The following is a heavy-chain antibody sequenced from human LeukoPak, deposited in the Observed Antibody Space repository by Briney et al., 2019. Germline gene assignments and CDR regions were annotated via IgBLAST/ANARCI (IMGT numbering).Heavy chain of an antibody. D-gene: IGHD3-22*01. CDR2: TYPGDADT. V-gene: IGHV5-51*01. Sequence: GESLKISCKATGYSFTHYWIGWVRQMPGKGLEWMGITYPGDADTRYSPSFEGQVTISADKSTTTAYLHWSSLEASDTAMYYCAQSSGYYANFDYWGQGTLVTVSS. J-gene: IGHJ4*02. CDR3: AQSSGYYANFDY. CDR1: GYSFTHYW.